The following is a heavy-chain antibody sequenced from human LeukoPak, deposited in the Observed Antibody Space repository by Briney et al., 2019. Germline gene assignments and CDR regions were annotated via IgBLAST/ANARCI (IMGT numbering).Heavy chain of an antibody. V-gene: IGHV1-2*02. CDR1: GYTFTGYY. D-gene: IGHD6-13*01. J-gene: IGHJ5*02. Sequence: ASVKVSCKASGYTFTGYYMHWVRQAPGQGLEWMGWINPNSGGTNYAQKFQGRVTMTRDTSISTAYMELSRLRPDDTAVYYCARRIKYSSSWYHWFDPWGQGTLVTVSS. CDR3: ARRIKYSSSWYHWFDP. CDR2: INPNSGGT.